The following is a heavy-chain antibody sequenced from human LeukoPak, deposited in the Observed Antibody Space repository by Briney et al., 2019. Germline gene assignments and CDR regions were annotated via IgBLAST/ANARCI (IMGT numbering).Heavy chain of an antibody. Sequence: GGSLRLSCAVSGFTFSSYWMSWVRQAPGKGLEWVANIKQDGSEKYYVDSVKGRFTISRDNAKNSLYLQMNSLRADDTVVYYCANGPRPFDYWGQGTLATVSS. V-gene: IGHV3-7*03. CDR2: IKQDGSEK. CDR3: ANGPRPFDY. CDR1: GFTFSSYW. J-gene: IGHJ4*02.